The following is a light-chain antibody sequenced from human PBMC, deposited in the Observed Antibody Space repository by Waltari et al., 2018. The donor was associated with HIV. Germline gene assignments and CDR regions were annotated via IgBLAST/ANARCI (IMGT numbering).Light chain of an antibody. CDR3: QSYDSSLTVVI. CDR1: SSNIGAGYD. J-gene: IGLJ2*01. Sequence: QSVLTQPPSVSGAPGQRVTIPCTGSSSNIGAGYDVHWYQQVPGTAPKLLIFGNSNRPSGVPDRFSGSKSATSASLAITGLQAEDEADYYCQSYDSSLTVVIFGGGTKLTVL. V-gene: IGLV1-40*01. CDR2: GNS.